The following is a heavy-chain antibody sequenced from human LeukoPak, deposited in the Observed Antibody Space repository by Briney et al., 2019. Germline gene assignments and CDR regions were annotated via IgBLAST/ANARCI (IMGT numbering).Heavy chain of an antibody. J-gene: IGHJ5*02. Sequence: ASVKVSCKASGYSFTDKYMHWVRQAPGQGLEWMGWINPNRGGTNYAQKFQGRVTMTTDTSMSTAYMELSRLTSDDTAVYYCARAGGRSWFDPWGQGTLVTVSS. V-gene: IGHV1-2*02. CDR1: GYSFTDKY. CDR2: INPNRGGT. CDR3: ARAGGRSWFDP.